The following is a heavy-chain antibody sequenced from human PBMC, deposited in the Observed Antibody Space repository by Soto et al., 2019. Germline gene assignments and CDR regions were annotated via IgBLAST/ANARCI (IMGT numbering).Heavy chain of an antibody. CDR2: TYYRSKWYN. Sequence: SQTLSLTCAISGDSVSSNSAAWNWIRQSPSRGLEWLGRTYYRSKWYNDYAVSVKSRITINPDTSKNQFSLQLNSVTPEDTAVYYCARAYIAYVWGSYTTHGLRFDYSVQVTRVSVSS. CDR1: GDSVSSNSAA. J-gene: IGHJ4*02. V-gene: IGHV6-1*01. CDR3: ARAYIAYVWGSYTTHGLRFDY. D-gene: IGHD3-16*01.